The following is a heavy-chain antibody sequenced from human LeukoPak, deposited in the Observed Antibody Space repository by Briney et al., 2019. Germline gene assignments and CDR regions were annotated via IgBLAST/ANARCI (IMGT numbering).Heavy chain of an antibody. J-gene: IGHJ4*01. V-gene: IGHV3-30-3*01. CDR3: AKDLGSLISGTYYYYFDY. D-gene: IGHD3-10*01. CDR2: ISYDGSNK. CDR1: GFTFSSYA. Sequence: PGGSLRLSCAASGFTFSSYAMSWVRQAPGKGLEWVAVISYDGSNKYYADSVKGRFTISRDNSKNTQYLQMNRLRAEDSAVYYCAKDLGSLISGTYYYYFDYWGHGTLVTVSS.